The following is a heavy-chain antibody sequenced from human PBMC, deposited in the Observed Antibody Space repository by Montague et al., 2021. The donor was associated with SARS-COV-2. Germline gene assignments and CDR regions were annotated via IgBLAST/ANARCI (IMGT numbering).Heavy chain of an antibody. CDR1: GNSVNTGGYY. Sequence: TLSLTCTVSGNSVNTGGYYWSWIRQLPGKGMEWIGYIYNSGTTSYNPSLQSRLIISVDTSKNQFSLSLTSVTAADTAVYYCARAVVTNYNFWSGSSRVPDATWFDPWGQGTLVTVSS. CDR2: IYNSGTT. CDR3: ARAVVTNYNFWSGSSRVPDATWFDP. V-gene: IGHV4-31*03. J-gene: IGHJ5*02. D-gene: IGHD3-3*01.